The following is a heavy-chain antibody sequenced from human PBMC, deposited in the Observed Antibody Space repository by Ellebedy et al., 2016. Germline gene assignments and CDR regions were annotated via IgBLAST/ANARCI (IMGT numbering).Heavy chain of an antibody. Sequence: ASVKVSCXASGFPFNSYGVSWVRQAPGQGLEWIGWISAYTGSTDYAQAYQDRLTLTTDTSTSTAYMELRSLKSDDTAVYFCARAPISVAEGWFDPWGQGTLVTVSS. D-gene: IGHD6-19*01. CDR3: ARAPISVAEGWFDP. J-gene: IGHJ5*02. CDR1: GFPFNSYG. CDR2: ISAYTGST. V-gene: IGHV1-18*01.